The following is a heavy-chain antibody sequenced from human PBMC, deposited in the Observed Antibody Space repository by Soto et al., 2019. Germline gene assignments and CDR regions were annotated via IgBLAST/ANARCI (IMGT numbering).Heavy chain of an antibody. CDR2: IYPGGSDT. V-gene: IGHV5-51*01. D-gene: IGHD3-10*01. Sequence: GESLKISCKGSGYSFTSYWIGWVRQMPGKGLEWMGIIYPGGSDTRYSPSFQGQDTISAAKSISTAYLQWSSLKASDTAMYYCARRLYGSWSFYYYYGMDVWGQGTTLTVS. CDR3: ARRLYGSWSFYYYYGMDV. J-gene: IGHJ6*02. CDR1: GYSFTSYW.